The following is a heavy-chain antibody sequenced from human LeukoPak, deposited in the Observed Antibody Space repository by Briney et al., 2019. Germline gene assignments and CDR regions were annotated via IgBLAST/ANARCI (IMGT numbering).Heavy chain of an antibody. D-gene: IGHD7-27*01. Sequence: GASVKVSCKASGYTFTSYGISWVRQAPGQGLEWMGWISAYNGNTNYAQKLQGRVTMTTDTSTSTAYMELRSLRSDDTAVYYCAREPPRGLGIKGAFDIWGQGTMVTVSS. CDR1: GYTFTSYG. CDR3: AREPPRGLGIKGAFDI. J-gene: IGHJ3*02. CDR2: ISAYNGNT. V-gene: IGHV1-18*01.